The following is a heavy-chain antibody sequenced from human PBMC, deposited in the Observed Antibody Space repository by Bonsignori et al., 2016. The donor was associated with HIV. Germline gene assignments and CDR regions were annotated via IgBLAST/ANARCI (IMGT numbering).Heavy chain of an antibody. V-gene: IGHV3-48*02. J-gene: IGHJ4*02. D-gene: IGHD6-19*01. Sequence: GGSLRLSCAASGFILSSYSMNWVRQAPGKGLEWISYISSSGSTIYYADSVKGRFTVSRDNAKRSLYLQMNSLRDEDTAVYFCARDNSPKGIAVPGSLDYWGQGTLVTVSS. CDR3: ARDNSPKGIAVPGSLDY. CDR2: ISSSGSTI. CDR1: GFILSSYS.